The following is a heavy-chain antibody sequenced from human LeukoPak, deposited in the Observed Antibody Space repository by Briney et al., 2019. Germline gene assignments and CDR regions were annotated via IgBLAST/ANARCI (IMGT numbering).Heavy chain of an antibody. Sequence: GGSLRLSCAASGFTFRDYYMSWIRQAPGKGLEWVANIKQDGSEKYYVDSVKGRFTISRDNAKNSLYLQMNSLRAEDTAVYYCARRFGGYSYASYSFTSFSTQSPFDYWGQGTLVTVSS. CDR2: IKQDGSEK. D-gene: IGHD5-18*01. J-gene: IGHJ4*02. CDR1: GFTFRDYY. CDR3: ARRFGGYSYASYSFTSFSTQSPFDY. V-gene: IGHV3-7*01.